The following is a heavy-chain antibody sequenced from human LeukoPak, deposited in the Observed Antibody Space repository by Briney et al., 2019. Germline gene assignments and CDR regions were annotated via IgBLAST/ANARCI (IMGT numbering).Heavy chain of an antibody. CDR3: TTLLVLDF. CDR2: IESKTDGGTT. CDR1: GFTFNIAW. J-gene: IGHJ4*02. V-gene: IGHV3-15*04. D-gene: IGHD4/OR15-4a*01. Sequence: GGSLRLSCAASGFTFNIAWMSWVRQAPGRGLEWVGRIESKTDGGTTYYAAPVKGRFTISRDDSKNTLYLQMNSLKAEDTAVYYCTTLLVLDFWGQGTLVTVSS.